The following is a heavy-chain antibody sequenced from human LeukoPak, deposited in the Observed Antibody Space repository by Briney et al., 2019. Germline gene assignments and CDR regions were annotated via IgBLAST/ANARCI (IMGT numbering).Heavy chain of an antibody. CDR1: GFTFGSYA. CDR2: ISGTGGST. Sequence: PGGSLRLSCAASGFTFGSYAMNWVRQAPGKGLEWVSAISGTGGSTYYADSVKGRFTISRDNSKNTLHLQMNSLRAEDTAVYYCAKDGGLWVSAHWGDSWGRGTLVTVSS. V-gene: IGHV3-23*01. J-gene: IGHJ4*02. CDR3: AKDGGLWVSAHWGDS. D-gene: IGHD7-27*01.